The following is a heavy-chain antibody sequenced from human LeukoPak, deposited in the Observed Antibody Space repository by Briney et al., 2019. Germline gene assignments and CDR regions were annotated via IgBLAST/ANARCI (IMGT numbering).Heavy chain of an antibody. V-gene: IGHV3-7*03. CDR1: GFTFSSYW. CDR3: ARSVGVGLYGMDV. Sequence: GGSLRRSCAASGFTFSSYWMSWVRQAQGNGLEWVANIKQDGSEKYYVDSVKGRFTISRDNAKNSLYLQMNSLRAEDTAVYYCARSVGVGLYGMDVWGKGTTVTVSS. CDR2: IKQDGSEK. J-gene: IGHJ6*04. D-gene: IGHD3-3*01.